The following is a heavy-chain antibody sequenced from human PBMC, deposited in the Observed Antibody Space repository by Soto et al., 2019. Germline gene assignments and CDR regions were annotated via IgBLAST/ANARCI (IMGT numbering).Heavy chain of an antibody. V-gene: IGHV3-7*03. D-gene: IGHD6-19*01. J-gene: IGHJ4*02. Sequence: PSETLSLTCAVSGGSISSSSWWSWVRQPPGKGLEWVANIKQDESEIYYVDSVRGRFTISRDNAKNSLYLQMNSLRAEDTAVYYCAREGKSSGWYFEYWGQGSTVTVSS. CDR2: IKQDESEI. CDR1: GGSISSSSW. CDR3: AREGKSSGWYFEY.